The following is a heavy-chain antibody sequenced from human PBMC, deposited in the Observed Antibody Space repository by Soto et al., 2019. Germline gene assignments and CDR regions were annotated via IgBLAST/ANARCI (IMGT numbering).Heavy chain of an antibody. J-gene: IGHJ4*02. CDR2: ISSSGSTI. Sequence: PGGSLRLSCAASGFTFSDYYMSWIRQAPGKGLEWVSYISSSGSTIYYADSVKGRFTISRDNAKNSLYLQMNSLRAEDTAVYYGARVGGGYCTNGVCYSHEGYFDYWGQGTLVTVSS. V-gene: IGHV3-11*01. CDR1: GFTFSDYY. CDR3: ARVGGGYCTNGVCYSHEGYFDY. D-gene: IGHD2-8*01.